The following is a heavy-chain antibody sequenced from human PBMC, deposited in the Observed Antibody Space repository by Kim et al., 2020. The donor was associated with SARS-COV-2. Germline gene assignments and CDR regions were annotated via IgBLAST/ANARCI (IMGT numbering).Heavy chain of an antibody. CDR3: ARGSEAYCGGDCYRFDY. D-gene: IGHD2-21*02. J-gene: IGHJ4*02. CDR2: ISSSSSYI. CDR1: GFTFSSYS. V-gene: IGHV3-21*01. Sequence: GGSLRLSCAASGFTFSSYSMNWVRQAPGKGLEWVSSISSSSSYIYYADSVKGRFTISRDNAKNSLYLQMNSLRAEDTAVYYCARGSEAYCGGDCYRFDYWGQGTLVTVSS.